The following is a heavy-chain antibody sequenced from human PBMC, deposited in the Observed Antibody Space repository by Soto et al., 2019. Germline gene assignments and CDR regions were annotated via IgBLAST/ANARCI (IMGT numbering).Heavy chain of an antibody. CDR1: GFMFDNYW. CDR3: ARDDFYDSSVNDAFDI. J-gene: IGHJ3*02. CDR2: IKQDGTEK. V-gene: IGHV3-7*05. Sequence: EVQLVQSGGGLVQPGGSLRLSCAASGFMFDNYWMSWVRQAPGKGLEWVANIKQDGTEKFYVDSVKGRFTISRDNAKNSLYLQMNSLRADDTAVYYCARDDFYDSSVNDAFDIWGQGTMVTVSS. D-gene: IGHD3-22*01.